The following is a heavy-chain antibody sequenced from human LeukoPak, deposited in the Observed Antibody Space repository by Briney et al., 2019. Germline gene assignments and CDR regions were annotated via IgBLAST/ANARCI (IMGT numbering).Heavy chain of an antibody. CDR2: IDTNTGAT. J-gene: IGHJ4*02. CDR1: VYTFTAYY. Sequence: ASVKVSCKASVYTFTAYYIHWVRQAPGQGLEWMGWIDTNTGATKYAQKFQGRVTLTRDTSTGTAYMELSSLISGDTALYYCASEAFCAGGSCNVQRVASWGPGTLVTVSS. CDR3: ASEAFCAGGSCNVQRVAS. V-gene: IGHV1-2*02. D-gene: IGHD2-8*02.